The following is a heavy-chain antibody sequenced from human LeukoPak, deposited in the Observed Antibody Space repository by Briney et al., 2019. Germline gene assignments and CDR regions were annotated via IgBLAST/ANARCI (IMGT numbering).Heavy chain of an antibody. CDR3: VRDLGVDTSMIFFDY. V-gene: IGHV1-18*01. CDR1: GYTFTSYG. Sequence: ASVKVSCKASGYTFTSYGISWVRQAPGQGLEWMGWISAYNGNTNYAQKLQGRVTMTTDTSTSTAYMELRSLRSDDTAVFYCVRDLGVDTSMIFFDYWGQGTRVTVSS. CDR2: ISAYNGNT. D-gene: IGHD5-18*01. J-gene: IGHJ4*02.